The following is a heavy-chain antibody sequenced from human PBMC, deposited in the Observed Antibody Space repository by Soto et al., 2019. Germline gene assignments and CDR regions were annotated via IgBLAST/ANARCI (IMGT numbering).Heavy chain of an antibody. D-gene: IGHD3-16*01. V-gene: IGHV1-8*01. CDR1: GYTFTSYD. CDR3: ARERSGGARFDP. J-gene: IGHJ5*02. Sequence: QVQLVQSGAEVKKPGASVKVSCKASGYTFTSYDINWVRQATGQGLEWMGWMNPNSGNTGYAQKFQGRVTMTRDTSINTAYMALSRLRSEDTAVYYCARERSGGARFDPWGPGTLVNVSS. CDR2: MNPNSGNT.